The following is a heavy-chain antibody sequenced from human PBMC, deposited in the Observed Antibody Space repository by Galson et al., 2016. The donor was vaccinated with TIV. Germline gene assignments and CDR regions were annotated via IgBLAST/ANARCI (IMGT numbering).Heavy chain of an antibody. Sequence: SLRLSCAASGFNVSINYMTWVRQAPGKGLDWVSIITSDGSTNYAGSVNGRFTISRDKSKNTLYLQMNSLRAEDTAVYYCVRERRYCGGDCYLYYYYGMDVWGQGTTVTVSS. CDR2: ITSDGST. V-gene: IGHV3-66*02. CDR3: VRERRYCGGDCYLYYYYGMDV. CDR1: GFNVSINY. D-gene: IGHD2-21*02. J-gene: IGHJ6*02.